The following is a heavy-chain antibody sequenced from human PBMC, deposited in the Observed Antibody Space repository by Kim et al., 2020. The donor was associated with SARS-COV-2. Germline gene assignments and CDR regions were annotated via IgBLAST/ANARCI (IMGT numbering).Heavy chain of an antibody. D-gene: IGHD6-13*01. CDR3: AREGRLRYIAARYEVYYYGMDV. Sequence: SETLSLTCTVSGGSISSYYWSWIRQPAGKGLEWIGRIYTSGSTNYNPSLKSRVTMSVDTSKNQFSLKLSSVTAADTAVYYCAREGRLRYIAARYEVYYYGMDVWGQGTTVTVSS. J-gene: IGHJ6*02. CDR1: GGSISSYY. CDR2: IYTSGST. V-gene: IGHV4-4*07.